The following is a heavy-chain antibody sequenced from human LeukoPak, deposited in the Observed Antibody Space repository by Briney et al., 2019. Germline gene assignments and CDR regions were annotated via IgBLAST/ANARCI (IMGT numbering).Heavy chain of an antibody. Sequence: PGGSLRLSCAASGFNFSNSWMTWVRQTPGKGLEWVANIRQNGLDKYYVDSVKGRFTISRDNAKNSLYLQMNSLRAEDTAVYYCARDPGGFYPWGQGTLVTVSS. CDR1: GFNFSNSW. CDR2: IRQNGLDK. V-gene: IGHV3-7*01. CDR3: ARDPGGFYP. D-gene: IGHD7-27*01. J-gene: IGHJ5*02.